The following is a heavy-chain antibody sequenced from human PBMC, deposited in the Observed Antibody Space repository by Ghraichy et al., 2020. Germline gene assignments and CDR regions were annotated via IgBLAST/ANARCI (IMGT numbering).Heavy chain of an antibody. D-gene: IGHD5-12*01. V-gene: IGHV3-23*01. J-gene: IGHJ4*02. Sequence: GVLRLSCAASGFTFSSYAMSWVRQAPGKGLEWVSTISGSGGSTYYADSVKGRFTVSRDNSKNTLYLQMNSLRAEDTAVYYCAKGPSLSGYIDYWGQGTLVTVSS. CDR1: GFTFSSYA. CDR3: AKGPSLSGYIDY. CDR2: ISGSGGST.